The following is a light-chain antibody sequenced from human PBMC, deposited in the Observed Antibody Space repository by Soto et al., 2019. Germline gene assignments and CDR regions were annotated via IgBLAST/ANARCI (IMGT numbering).Light chain of an antibody. CDR1: QSVSSN. CDR2: NVS. CDR3: QQYNNSPPT. Sequence: IVMTQSPATLSVSPGERATLSCRASQSVSSNLAWYQQKPGQAPRILIYNVSTTDTGIPARFSGIWSGTEFTLPLSRLQSEDFQVYYCQQYNNSPPTFGRGTRLEIK. V-gene: IGKV3-15*01. J-gene: IGKJ5*01.